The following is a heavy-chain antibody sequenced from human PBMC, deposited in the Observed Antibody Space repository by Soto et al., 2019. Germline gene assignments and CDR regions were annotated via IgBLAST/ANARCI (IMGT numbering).Heavy chain of an antibody. CDR2: IYWDDDK. V-gene: IGHV2-5*02. Sequence: QITLKESGPTLVKPTQTLTLTCTFSGFSLSTSGVGVGWIRQPPGKALEWLALIYWDDDKRYSPSLKSRLTITKDTSKNQVVLKMTNMDPVNTATYYCPHSERFYYDSSVYDIGGQGKMVPVSS. J-gene: IGHJ3*02. D-gene: IGHD3-22*01. CDR1: GFSLSTSGVG. CDR3: PHSERFYYDSSVYDI.